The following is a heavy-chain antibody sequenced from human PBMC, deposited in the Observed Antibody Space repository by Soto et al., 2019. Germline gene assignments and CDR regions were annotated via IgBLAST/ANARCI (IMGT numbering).Heavy chain of an antibody. CDR3: ASTPVGLLWFGELYRVDYYYGMDV. V-gene: IGHV1-46*01. D-gene: IGHD3-10*01. CDR1: GYTFTSYY. Sequence: GASVKVSCKASGYTFTSYYMHWVRQAPGQGLEWMGIINPSGGSTSYAQKFQGRVTMTRDTSTSTVYMELSSLRSEDTAVYYCASTPVGLLWFGELYRVDYYYGMDVWGQGTTVTVSS. CDR2: INPSGGST. J-gene: IGHJ6*02.